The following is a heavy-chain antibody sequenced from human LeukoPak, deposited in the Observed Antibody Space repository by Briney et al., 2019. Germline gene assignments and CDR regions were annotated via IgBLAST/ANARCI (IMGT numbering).Heavy chain of an antibody. D-gene: IGHD4-17*01. CDR2: ISYDGSNK. J-gene: IGHJ2*01. Sequence: PGGSLRLSCTVSGITFISHGMHWVRQAPGKGLEWVAVISYDGSNKYYADSVKGRFTISRDNSKNTLYLQMNSLRAEDTAVYYCAKVLGGVGSKLRDFDLWGRGTLVTVSS. CDR3: AKVLGGVGSKLRDFDL. V-gene: IGHV3-30*18. CDR1: GITFISHG.